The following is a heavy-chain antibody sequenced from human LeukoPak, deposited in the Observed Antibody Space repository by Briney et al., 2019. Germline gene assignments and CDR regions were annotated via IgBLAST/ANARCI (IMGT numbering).Heavy chain of an antibody. CDR1: GGSFSGYY. J-gene: IGHJ6*03. D-gene: IGHD3-16*02. CDR2: INHSGST. V-gene: IGHV4-34*01. Sequence: SETLSLTCAVYGGSFSGYYWSWIRQPPGKGREWIGEINHSGSTNNNPSLKSRVTISVDTSKNQFSLKLSSVTAADTAVYYCARIRGAYRYYYYMDVWGKGTTVTVSS. CDR3: ARIRGAYRYYYYMDV.